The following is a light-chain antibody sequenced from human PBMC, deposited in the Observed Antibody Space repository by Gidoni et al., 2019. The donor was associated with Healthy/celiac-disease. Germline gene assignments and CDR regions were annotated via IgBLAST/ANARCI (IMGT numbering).Light chain of an antibody. Sequence: QSALTQPAPVSGSPGQSITISCTGTSSDVGSYNLVSWYQQHPGKAPKLMIYGGSKRPSGVSNRFSGSQSGNTASLTISGLQAEDEADYYCCSYAGSSTVVFGGGTKLTVL. V-gene: IGLV2-23*01. J-gene: IGLJ2*01. CDR3: CSYAGSSTVV. CDR2: GGS. CDR1: SSDVGSYNL.